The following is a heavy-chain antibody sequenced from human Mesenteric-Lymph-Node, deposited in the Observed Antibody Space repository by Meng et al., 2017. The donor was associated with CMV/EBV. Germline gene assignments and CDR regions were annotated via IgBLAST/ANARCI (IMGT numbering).Heavy chain of an antibody. Sequence: TVSGGSISSGDCYWSWIRQPPGKGLEWIGYIYYSGSTYYNPSLKSRVTISVDTSKNQFSLKLSSVTAADTAVYYCARGYSYDIIFDSWGQGTLVTVSS. V-gene: IGHV4-30-4*08. CDR1: GGSISSGDCY. CDR2: IYYSGST. CDR3: ARGYSYDIIFDS. J-gene: IGHJ4*02. D-gene: IGHD5-18*01.